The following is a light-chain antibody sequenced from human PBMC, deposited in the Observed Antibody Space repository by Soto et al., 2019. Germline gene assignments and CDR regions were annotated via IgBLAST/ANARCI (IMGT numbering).Light chain of an antibody. V-gene: IGKV1-9*01. CDR2: AES. J-gene: IGKJ4*01. CDR3: QQVKSYPRT. Sequence: DIQLTQSPSFLSASVGDRVTITCRASQGIAGSLAWYQQKPGKPPKLLIYAESTLQSGVPSRFSGSGSGTRGTLTTSSLQPEDFDTYYCQQVKSYPRTLGGGTKVDI. CDR1: QGIAGS.